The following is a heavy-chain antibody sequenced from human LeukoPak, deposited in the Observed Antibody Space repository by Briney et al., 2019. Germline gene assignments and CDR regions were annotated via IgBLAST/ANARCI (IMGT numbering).Heavy chain of an antibody. D-gene: IGHD5-12*01. J-gene: IGHJ4*02. CDR3: ARFSRWLPFEY. Sequence: SETLSLTCAVSGASVSGNHWSWIRQSPEKGLEWIGHIFHDGVTDYNPALKSRVTILPDTSKNQFSLRLTSVTAADTAVYYCARFSRWLPFEYWGQGTLVTVSS. CDR2: IFHDGVT. CDR1: GASVSGNH. V-gene: IGHV4-59*02.